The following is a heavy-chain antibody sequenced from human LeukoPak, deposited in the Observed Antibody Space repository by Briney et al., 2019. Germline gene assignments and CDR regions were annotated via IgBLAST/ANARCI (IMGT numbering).Heavy chain of an antibody. Sequence: GGSLRLSCAASGFTFSSYAMHWVRQAPGKGLEWVAVISYDGSNKYYADSVKGRFTISRDNSKNTLYLQMNSLRAEDTAVYYCAKAMYSSGWYPGYWGQGTLVTVSS. CDR3: AKAMYSSGWYPGY. CDR1: GFTFSSYA. D-gene: IGHD6-19*01. V-gene: IGHV3-30-3*02. J-gene: IGHJ4*02. CDR2: ISYDGSNK.